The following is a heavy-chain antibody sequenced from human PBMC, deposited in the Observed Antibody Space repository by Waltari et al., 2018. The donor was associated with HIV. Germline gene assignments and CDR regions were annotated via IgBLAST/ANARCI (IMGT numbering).Heavy chain of an antibody. D-gene: IGHD5-12*01. Sequence: EVQLLESGGGLVQPGRSLRLSCGASGFTFSSYWMSWVRKALGRGLEWVAHISQDGSAKYYVDSVKGRFTISRDNAKNSLYLQMNSLRAEDTAMYYCVRDPGWGAVDSWGQGTLVTVSS. V-gene: IGHV3-7*01. CDR1: GFTFSSYW. J-gene: IGHJ5*02. CDR2: ISQDGSAK. CDR3: VRDPGWGAVDS.